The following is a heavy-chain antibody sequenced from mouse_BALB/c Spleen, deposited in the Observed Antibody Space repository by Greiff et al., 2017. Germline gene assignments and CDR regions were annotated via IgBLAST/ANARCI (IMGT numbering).Heavy chain of an antibody. CDR2: ISYDGSN. V-gene: IGHV3-6*02. J-gene: IGHJ4*01. CDR3: ASYYGSSYAMDY. Sequence: ESGPGLVKPSQSLSLTCSVTGYSITSGYYLNWIRQFPGNKLEWMGYISYDGSNNYNPSLKNRISITRDTSKNQFFLKLNSVTTEDTATYYCASYYGSSYAMDYWGQGTSVTVSS. D-gene: IGHD1-1*01. CDR1: GYSITSGYY.